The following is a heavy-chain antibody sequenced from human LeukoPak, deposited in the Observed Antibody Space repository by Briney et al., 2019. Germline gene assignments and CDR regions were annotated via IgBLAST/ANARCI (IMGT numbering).Heavy chain of an antibody. CDR1: GFTFSSYA. V-gene: IGHV3-33*08. J-gene: IGHJ4*02. CDR2: VWANGNTK. CDR3: TRDNANRAYDY. Sequence: PGGSLRLSCAASGFTFSSYAMHWVRQAPGKGLEWLAVVWANGNTKYYADSVKGRFTISRDNSKNTLHLQIDSLRAEDTATYYCTRDNANRAYDYWGQGTLVTVSS. D-gene: IGHD1-14*01.